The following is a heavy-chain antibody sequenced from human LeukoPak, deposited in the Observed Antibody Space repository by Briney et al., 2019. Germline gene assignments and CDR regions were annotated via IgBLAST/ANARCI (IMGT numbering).Heavy chain of an antibody. CDR3: ARGQWLLLYGY. D-gene: IGHD3-22*01. CDR2: INPSGGST. Sequence: GASVKVSCKASGYTFTSYCMHWVRQAPGQGPEWMGIINPSGGSTSYAQKFQGRVTMTRDTSTSTVYMELSSLRSEDTAVYCCARGQWLLLYGYWGQGTLVTVSS. J-gene: IGHJ4*02. CDR1: GYTFTSYC. V-gene: IGHV1-46*01.